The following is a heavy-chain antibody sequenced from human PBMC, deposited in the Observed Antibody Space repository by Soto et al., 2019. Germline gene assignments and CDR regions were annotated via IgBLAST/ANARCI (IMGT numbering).Heavy chain of an antibody. Sequence: ESGPTLVNPTQTLTLTGTFSGFSLSTSRMSVAWIRQPPGKALEWLARIDWDDAKFFNTSLKTRLTVSKDTSKNQVVLALTNMDPVDSGTYYCARMIFGRTGEYYFDYWGQGILVTVSS. CDR2: IDWDDAK. V-gene: IGHV2-70*17. J-gene: IGHJ4*02. D-gene: IGHD3-3*01. CDR1: GFSLSTSRMS. CDR3: ARMIFGRTGEYYFDY.